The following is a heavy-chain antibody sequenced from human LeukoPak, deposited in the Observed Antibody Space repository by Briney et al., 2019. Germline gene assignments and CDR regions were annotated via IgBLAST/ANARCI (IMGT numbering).Heavy chain of an antibody. J-gene: IGHJ6*03. V-gene: IGHV1-2*02. CDR1: GYTFTGYY. Sequence: GASVKVSCKASGYTFTGYYMHWVRQAPGQGLEWMGWINPNSGGTNYAQKFQGRVTMTRDTSISTAYMELSRLRSDDTAVYYCARDGNSSGWYYYYYYMDVWGKGTTVTVSS. CDR3: ARDGNSSGWYYYYYYMDV. D-gene: IGHD6-19*01. CDR2: INPNSGGT.